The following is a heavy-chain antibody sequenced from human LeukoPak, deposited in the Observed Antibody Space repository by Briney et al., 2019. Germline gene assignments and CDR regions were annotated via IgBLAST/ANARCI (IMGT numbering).Heavy chain of an antibody. CDR1: GYTFTSYG. CDR2: ISAYNGNT. CDR3: ARDRRYYDSSGYPRFDY. V-gene: IGHV1-18*01. D-gene: IGHD3-22*01. Sequence: GASVKVSCKASGYTFTSYGISWVRQAPGQGLEWMGWISAYNGNTNYAQKLQGRVTMTTDTSTSTAYMELRSLRSDDTAVYYCARDRRYYDSSGYPRFDYWGQGTLVTVPS. J-gene: IGHJ4*02.